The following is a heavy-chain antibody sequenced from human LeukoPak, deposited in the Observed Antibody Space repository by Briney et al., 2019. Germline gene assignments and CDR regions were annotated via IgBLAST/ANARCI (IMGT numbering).Heavy chain of an antibody. J-gene: IGHJ3*02. V-gene: IGHV1-46*01. CDR2: INPSGGSA. D-gene: IGHD6-6*01. Sequence: ASVKVSCKASGYTFTSYYMHWVRQAPGQGLEWMGIINPSGGSASYAQKFQGRVTITTDESTSTAYMELSSLRSEDTAVYYCARDLGQLVGVDAFDIWGQGTMVTVSS. CDR3: ARDLGQLVGVDAFDI. CDR1: GYTFTSYY.